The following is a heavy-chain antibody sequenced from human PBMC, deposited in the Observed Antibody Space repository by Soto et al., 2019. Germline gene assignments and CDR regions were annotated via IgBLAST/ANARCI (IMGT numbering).Heavy chain of an antibody. CDR1: GGTFSSYA. Sequence: QVQLVQSGAEVKKPGSSVKVSCKASGGTFSSYAISWVRQAPGQGLEWMGGIIPIFGTANYAQKFQGRVTITADEPTSTAYMELSSLRSEDTAVYYCARGKGRGPDYYYGMDVWGQGTTVTVSS. V-gene: IGHV1-69*12. D-gene: IGHD3-10*01. J-gene: IGHJ6*02. CDR2: IIPIFGTA. CDR3: ARGKGRGPDYYYGMDV.